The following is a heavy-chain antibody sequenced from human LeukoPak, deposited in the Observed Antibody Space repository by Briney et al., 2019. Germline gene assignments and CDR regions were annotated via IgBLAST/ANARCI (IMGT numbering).Heavy chain of an antibody. Sequence: GGSLRLSCAASGFTFSSYSMNWVRQAPGKGLEWVSYISSSSSTIYYADSVKGRFTISRDNAKNSLYLQMNSLRDEDTAVYYCASGPQWELLLRDAFDIWGQGTMVTVPS. CDR2: ISSSSSTI. CDR1: GFTFSSYS. CDR3: ASGPQWELLLRDAFDI. V-gene: IGHV3-48*02. D-gene: IGHD1-26*01. J-gene: IGHJ3*02.